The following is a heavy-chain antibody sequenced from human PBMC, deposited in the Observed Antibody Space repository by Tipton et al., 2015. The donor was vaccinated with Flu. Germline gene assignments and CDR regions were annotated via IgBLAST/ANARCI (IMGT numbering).Heavy chain of an antibody. CDR2: LYTSGNT. CDR3: ASGQGNSGWRYFDY. D-gene: IGHD6-19*01. Sequence: TLSLTCNVSGGSLSGYYWSWIRQPAGKGLEWIGRLYTSGNTNYCPSLKSRVTMSVDTSKNQFSLKLSSMTAADTAVYYCASGQGNSGWRYFDYWGQGTLVTVSS. CDR1: GGSLSGYY. J-gene: IGHJ4*02. V-gene: IGHV4-4*07.